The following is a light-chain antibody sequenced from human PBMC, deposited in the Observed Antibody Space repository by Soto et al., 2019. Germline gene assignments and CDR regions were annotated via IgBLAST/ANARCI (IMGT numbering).Light chain of an antibody. V-gene: IGKV3-15*01. CDR3: QQYNNWPTT. J-gene: IGKJ4*01. CDR2: GAS. CDR1: QSVSSN. Sequence: EIVMTQSPATLSVSPGERATLSCRASQSVSSNLAWYQQKPGQAPRLLIYGASTRATGIPARFSGSGSGTEFTLTISSLQSEAFAVYYCQQYNNWPTTFGGGTKVEIK.